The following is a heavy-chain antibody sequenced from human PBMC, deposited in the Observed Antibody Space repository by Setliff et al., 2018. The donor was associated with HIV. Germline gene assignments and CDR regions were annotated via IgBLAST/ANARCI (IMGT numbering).Heavy chain of an antibody. CDR3: ARGYCSGSACYSGILDS. J-gene: IGHJ4*02. Sequence: SETLSLTCTVSGGSISSESHSWSWIRQPAGKGLEWIGHIYASGSATYNPSLKSRVAISIDTSNNHFSLKLRSVAAADTAVYYCARGYCSGSACYSGILDSWGQGTLVTVSS. D-gene: IGHD2-15*01. CDR2: IYASGSA. V-gene: IGHV4-61*09. CDR1: GGSISSESHS.